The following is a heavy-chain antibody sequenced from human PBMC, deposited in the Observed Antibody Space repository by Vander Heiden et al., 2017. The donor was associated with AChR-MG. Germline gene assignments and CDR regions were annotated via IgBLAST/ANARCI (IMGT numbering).Heavy chain of an antibody. CDR1: GFTFSSYD. Sequence: EVQLVESGGGLVQPGGSLRLPCAASGFTFSSYDMHWVRQATGKGLEWVSGIGTAGDTDYAGSVKGRFTISRENAKNSLYLQMNSLRAGDTAVYYCARATAGFDYWGQGTLVTVSS. J-gene: IGHJ4*02. D-gene: IGHD4-17*01. CDR3: ARATAGFDY. CDR2: IGTAGDT. V-gene: IGHV3-13*01.